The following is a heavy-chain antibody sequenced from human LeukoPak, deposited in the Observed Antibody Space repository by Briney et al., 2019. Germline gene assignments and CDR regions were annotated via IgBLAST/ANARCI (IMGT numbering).Heavy chain of an antibody. CDR2: IYYSGST. D-gene: IGHD1-26*01. J-gene: IGHJ3*02. CDR1: GGSISSYY. CDR3: ARLGELPAFDI. V-gene: IGHV4-59*08. Sequence: SETLSLTCTVSGGSISSYYWSWIRQPPGKGLEWIGYIYYSGSTNYNPSLKGRVTISVDTSKNQFSLKLSSVTAADTAVYYCARLGELPAFDIWGQGTMVTVSS.